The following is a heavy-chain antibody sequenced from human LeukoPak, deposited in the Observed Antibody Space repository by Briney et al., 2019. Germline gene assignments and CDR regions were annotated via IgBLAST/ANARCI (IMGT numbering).Heavy chain of an antibody. V-gene: IGHV3-23*01. D-gene: IGHD2-2*01. CDR1: GFTFSSYA. J-gene: IGHJ6*04. CDR2: ISGSGGST. CDR3: AKDPAPYGMDV. Sequence: PGGSLRLSCAASGFTFSSYAMSWVRQAPGKGLEWVSAISGSGGSTYYADYVKGRFTISRDNYKNALYLQMNSLRAEDTDVYYCAKDPAPYGMDVWGKGTTVTVSS.